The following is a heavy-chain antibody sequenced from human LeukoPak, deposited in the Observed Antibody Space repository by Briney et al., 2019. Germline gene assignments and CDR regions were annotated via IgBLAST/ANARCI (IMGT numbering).Heavy chain of an antibody. D-gene: IGHD3-10*01. J-gene: IGHJ3*02. V-gene: IGHV4-59*08. CDR1: GGSISSYY. Sequence: SETLSLTCTVSGGSISSYYWSWIRQPPGKGLEWIGYIYYSGSTNYNPSLKSRVSISVDTSKNQFSLKLSSVTAADTAVYYCARRGGLGVRGVIGTPDAFDIWGQGTMVTVSS. CDR2: IYYSGST. CDR3: ARRGGLGVRGVIGTPDAFDI.